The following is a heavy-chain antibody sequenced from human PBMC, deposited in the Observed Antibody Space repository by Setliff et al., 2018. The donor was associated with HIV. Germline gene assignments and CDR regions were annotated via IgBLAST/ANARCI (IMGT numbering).Heavy chain of an antibody. Sequence: GGSLRLSCAASGFTFSDYYMSWIRQAPGKGLEWFSYISGSGRTIKYADSVRGRFTVSRDDAKNSLYLQMNSLRAEDTAVYYCAKGVGATWDYYFDYWGQGTLVTVSS. CDR2: ISGSGRTI. CDR3: AKGVGATWDYYFDY. V-gene: IGHV3-11*01. J-gene: IGHJ4*02. CDR1: GFTFSDYY. D-gene: IGHD1-26*01.